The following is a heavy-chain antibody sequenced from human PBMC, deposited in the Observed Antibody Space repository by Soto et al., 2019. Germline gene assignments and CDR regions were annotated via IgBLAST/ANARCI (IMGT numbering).Heavy chain of an antibody. J-gene: IGHJ4*02. D-gene: IGHD5-18*01. CDR3: ARLVDTAIILDY. Sequence: QITLKESGPTLVKPTQTLTLTCTFSGFSLSTSGVGVGWIRQPPGKALEWLALIYWNDDKRYSPSLKSRLTITKDTSKNQVVLTMTNMDPVDTATYYCARLVDTAIILDYWGQGTLVTVSS. CDR2: IYWNDDK. V-gene: IGHV2-5*01. CDR1: GFSLSTSGVG.